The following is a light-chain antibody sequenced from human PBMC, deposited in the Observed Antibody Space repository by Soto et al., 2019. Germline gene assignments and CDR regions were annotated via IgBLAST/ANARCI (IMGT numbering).Light chain of an antibody. J-gene: IGLJ2*01. CDR3: CSYAGRYILV. CDR2: DVS. CDR1: SSDVGGYDY. V-gene: IGLV2-11*01. Sequence: QSALTQPHSVSGSPGQSVTISCTGTSSDVGGYDYVSWYQQHPGKAPKVIIYDVSKRPSGVPDRFSGSKSGNTASLTISGLQTEDESDYYCCSYAGRYILVFGGGTKVTVL.